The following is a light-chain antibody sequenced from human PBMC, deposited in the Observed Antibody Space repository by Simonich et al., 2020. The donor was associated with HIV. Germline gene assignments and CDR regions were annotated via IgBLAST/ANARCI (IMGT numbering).Light chain of an antibody. J-gene: IGKJ5*01. V-gene: IGKV1-9*01. Sequence: DIQMTQSPSSLSASVGDRVTITCRASQTITSYLNWYQQKPGKAPKLLIYAASTLQSGVPSRFSGSGSGTEFTLTISSLQPEDFATYYCQQLNSYFGQGTRLEIK. CDR2: AAS. CDR3: QQLNSY. CDR1: QTITSY.